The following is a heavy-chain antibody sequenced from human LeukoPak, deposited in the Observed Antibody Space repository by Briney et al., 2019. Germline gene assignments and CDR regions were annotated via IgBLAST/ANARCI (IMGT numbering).Heavy chain of an antibody. CDR3: ASQSDIVVVPAAIPRLGDAFDI. Sequence: VASVKVSCKASGCTFTSYAMNWVRQAPGQGLEWMGWINTNTGNPTYAQGFTGRFVFSLDTSVSTAYLQISSLKAEDTAVYYCASQSDIVVVPAAIPRLGDAFDIWGQGTMVTVSS. J-gene: IGHJ3*02. CDR2: INTNTGNP. CDR1: GCTFTSYA. D-gene: IGHD2-2*02. V-gene: IGHV7-4-1*02.